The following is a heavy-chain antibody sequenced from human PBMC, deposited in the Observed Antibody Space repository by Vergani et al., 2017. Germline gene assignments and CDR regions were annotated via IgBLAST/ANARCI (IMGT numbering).Heavy chain of an antibody. Sequence: QVQLVESGGGVVQPGRSLRLSCVGSGFTFSSYGMHWVRQAPGKGLEWVAIISYDGSNKYYADSVKGRFTISRDNSKNTLYLQMNSLRDEDTAVYYCAKEGHPLSPWVALYFDYWGQGTLVTVSS. CDR1: GFTFSSYG. D-gene: IGHD2/OR15-2a*01. CDR3: AKEGHPLSPWVALYFDY. J-gene: IGHJ4*02. V-gene: IGHV3-30*18. CDR2: ISYDGSNK.